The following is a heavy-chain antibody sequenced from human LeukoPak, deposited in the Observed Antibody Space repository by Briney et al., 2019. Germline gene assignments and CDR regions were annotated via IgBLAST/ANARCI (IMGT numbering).Heavy chain of an antibody. D-gene: IGHD6-13*01. Sequence: ASVKVSCKASGYTFTSYDINWVRRSTGHGLGWLGWMNPNSGNTGYAQKFQSRVTMTRNTSISTTYMELSSLRSEDTAVYYCARGHVGSSWYFRGVDCYYMDVWGKGTTVTISS. J-gene: IGHJ6*03. CDR3: ARGHVGSSWYFRGVDCYYMDV. V-gene: IGHV1-8*01. CDR2: MNPNSGNT. CDR1: GYTFTSYD.